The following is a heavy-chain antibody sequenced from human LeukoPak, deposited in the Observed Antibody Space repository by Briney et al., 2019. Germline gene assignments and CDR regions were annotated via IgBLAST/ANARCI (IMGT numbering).Heavy chain of an antibody. CDR3: ARGRGYYDSSGYFVQYYFDY. J-gene: IGHJ4*02. V-gene: IGHV4-34*01. D-gene: IGHD3-22*01. Sequence: SETLSLTCAVYGGSFSGYYWRWIRQPPGKGLEWIGEINHSGSTNYNPSLKSRVTISVDTSKNQFSLKLSSVTAADTAVYYCARGRGYYDSSGYFVQYYFDYWGQGTLVTVSS. CDR1: GGSFSGYY. CDR2: INHSGST.